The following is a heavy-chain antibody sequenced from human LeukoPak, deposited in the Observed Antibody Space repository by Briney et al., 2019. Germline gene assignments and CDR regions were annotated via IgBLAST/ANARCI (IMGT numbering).Heavy chain of an antibody. Sequence: SETLSLTCSVSGDSITGYYWSWIRQPPGKGLEWIGEINHSGSTNYNPSLKSRVTISVDTSKNQFSLKLSSVTAADTAVYYCARGNWNSFYYYYYMDVWGKGTTVTVSS. V-gene: IGHV4-34*01. CDR2: INHSGST. CDR1: GDSITGYY. D-gene: IGHD1-7*01. J-gene: IGHJ6*03. CDR3: ARGNWNSFYYYYYMDV.